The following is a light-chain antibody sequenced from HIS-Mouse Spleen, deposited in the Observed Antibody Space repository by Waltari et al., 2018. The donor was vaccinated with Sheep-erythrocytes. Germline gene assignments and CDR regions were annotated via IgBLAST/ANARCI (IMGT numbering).Light chain of an antibody. CDR2: EGS. V-gene: IGLV2-23*01. CDR3: CSYAGSSTPWV. J-gene: IGLJ3*02. Sequence: QSALTQPASVSGSPGQSTTISFTGTSSDLGSYNLVSWYQQHPGKAPKLMIYEGSKRPSGVSNRFSGSKSGNTASLTISGLQAEDEADYYCCSYAGSSTPWVFGGGTKLTVL. CDR1: SSDLGSYNL.